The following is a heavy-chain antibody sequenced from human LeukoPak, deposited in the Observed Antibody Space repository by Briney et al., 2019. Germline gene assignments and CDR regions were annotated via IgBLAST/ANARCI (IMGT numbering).Heavy chain of an antibody. D-gene: IGHD3-22*01. Sequence: ASVKVSCKASGYTITDYYIHWVRQAPGQGLEWMGWINPNSGGTNYAQKFQGRVTMTSDTSISTAYMELSRLRSDDTALYYCTRGSYYDSSGYSGVRLIDYWGQGTPVTVPS. J-gene: IGHJ4*02. CDR2: INPNSGGT. V-gene: IGHV1-2*02. CDR3: TRGSYYDSSGYSGVRLIDY. CDR1: GYTITDYY.